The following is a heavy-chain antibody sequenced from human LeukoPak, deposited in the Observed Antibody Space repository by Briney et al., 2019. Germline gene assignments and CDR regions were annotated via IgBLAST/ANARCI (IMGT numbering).Heavy chain of an antibody. CDR3: ATFRGWYIAH. CDR2: IGRSSTDT. D-gene: IGHD6-19*01. CDR1: GITFSDYY. J-gene: IGHJ4*02. V-gene: IGHV3-11*03. Sequence: GGSLRLSCAASGITFSDYYMTWIRQAPGKGLEWVSSIGRSSTDTKYADSVKGRFTISRDDAKNSVYLQMNSLRAKDTAVYYCATFRGWYIAHWGQGSLVTVSS.